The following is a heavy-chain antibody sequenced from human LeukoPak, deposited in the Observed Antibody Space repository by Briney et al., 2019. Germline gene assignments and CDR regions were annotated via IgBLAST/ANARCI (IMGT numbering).Heavy chain of an antibody. CDR2: ISGSGGST. CDR1: GFTFSSYA. J-gene: IGHJ6*02. D-gene: IGHD5-18*01. CDR3: ARDKVDTAMARDYYYGMDV. V-gene: IGHV3-23*01. Sequence: GGSLRLSCAASGFTFSSYAMSWVRQAPGKGLEWVSAISGSGGSTYYADSVKGRFTISRDNSKNTLYLQMNSLRAEDTAVYYCARDKVDTAMARDYYYGMDVWGQGTTVTVSS.